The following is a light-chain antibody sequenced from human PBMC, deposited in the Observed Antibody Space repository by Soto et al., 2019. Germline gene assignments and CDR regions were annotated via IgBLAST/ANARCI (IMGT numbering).Light chain of an antibody. CDR2: GAS. Sequence: EIAMTQSPATLSVSPGERATLSCRARQSVSSKLAWYQQKPGQAPRLLIYGASNRATGVPARFSGSGSGTELTLTIRSLQSEDFAIYYCQQYNNWPPHTFGGGTKVEIK. V-gene: IGKV3-15*01. CDR3: QQYNNWPPHT. CDR1: QSVSSK. J-gene: IGKJ4*01.